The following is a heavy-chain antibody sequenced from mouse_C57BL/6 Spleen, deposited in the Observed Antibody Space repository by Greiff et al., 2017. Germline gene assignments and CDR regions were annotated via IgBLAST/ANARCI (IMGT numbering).Heavy chain of an antibody. V-gene: IGHV1-26*01. CDR2: INPNNGGT. D-gene: IGHD1-1*01. Sequence: VQLQQSGPELVKPGASVKISCKASGYTFTDYYMNWVKQSHGKSLEWIGDINPNNGGTSYNQKFKGKATLTVDKSSSTAYMELRSLTSEDSAVYYCARNEDYYGSSYAYYYAMDYWGQGTLVTVSS. CDR1: GYTFTDYY. CDR3: ARNEDYYGSSYAYYYAMDY. J-gene: IGHJ4*01.